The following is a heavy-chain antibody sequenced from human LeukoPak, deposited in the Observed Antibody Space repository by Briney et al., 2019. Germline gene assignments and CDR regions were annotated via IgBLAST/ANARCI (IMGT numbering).Heavy chain of an antibody. CDR1: GFTFSGYA. CDR3: ARVGGYLNDY. V-gene: IGHV3-23*01. Sequence: GGSLRLSCAASGFTFSGYAMSWVRQAPGKGLEWVSAISGSGGSTYYADSVKGRFTISRDNAKNSLYLQMNSLRAEDTAVYYCARVGGYLNDYWGQGTLVTVSS. D-gene: IGHD3-16*01. J-gene: IGHJ4*02. CDR2: ISGSGGST.